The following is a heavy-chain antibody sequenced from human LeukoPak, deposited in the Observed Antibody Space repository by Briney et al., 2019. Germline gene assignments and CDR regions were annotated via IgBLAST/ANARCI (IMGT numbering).Heavy chain of an antibody. Sequence: KPSETLSLTCAVSGYSISSGYYWGWIRQPPGKGLEWIGSIYHSGSTYYNPSLKSRVTISVDTSKNQFSLKLSSVTAADTAVYYCARGRGAMVIWGQGTLVTVSS. CDR1: GYSISSGYY. D-gene: IGHD5-18*01. V-gene: IGHV4-38-2*01. CDR2: IYHSGST. J-gene: IGHJ4*02. CDR3: ARGRGAMVI.